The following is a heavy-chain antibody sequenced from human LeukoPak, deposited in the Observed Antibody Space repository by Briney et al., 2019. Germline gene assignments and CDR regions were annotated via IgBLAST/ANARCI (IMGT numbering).Heavy chain of an antibody. D-gene: IGHD6-19*01. CDR1: GFTFSSYS. J-gene: IGHJ5*02. CDR2: ISSSSSYI. CDR3: ARMVPTWFSSGHDWFDP. Sequence: GGSLRLSCAASGFTFSSYSMNWVRQAPGKGLEWVSSISSSSSYIYYADSVKGRFTISRDNAKNSLYLQMNSLRAEDTAVYYCARMVPTWFSSGHDWFDPWGQGTLVTVSS. V-gene: IGHV3-21*01.